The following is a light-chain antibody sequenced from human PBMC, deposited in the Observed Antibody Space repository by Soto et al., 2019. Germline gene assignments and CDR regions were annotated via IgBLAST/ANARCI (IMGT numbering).Light chain of an antibody. CDR1: QSLVQSDGKTY. Sequence: DVVMTQSPLSLSVTLGQPASISCRSSQSLVQSDGKTYLNWFQQRPGQSPRRLMYKVSNRDSGVPDRFSGSGSGTDFTPKISRVEAEDVGVYDCMQGTHWPPYTFGQGTKLEIK. J-gene: IGKJ2*01. CDR3: MQGTHWPPYT. V-gene: IGKV2-30*02. CDR2: KVS.